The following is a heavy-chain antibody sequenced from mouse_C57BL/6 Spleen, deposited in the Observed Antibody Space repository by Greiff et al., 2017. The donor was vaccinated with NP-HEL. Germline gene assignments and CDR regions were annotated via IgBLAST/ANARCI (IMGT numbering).Heavy chain of an antibody. CDR3: ARDHYGSSYWFAY. V-gene: IGHV5-4*01. CDR2: ISDGGSYT. J-gene: IGHJ3*01. CDR1: GFTFSSYA. Sequence: EVQRVESGGGLVKPGGSLKLSCAASGFTFSSYAMSWVRQTPEKRLEWVATISDGGSYTYYPDNVKGRFTISRDNAKNNLYLQMSHLKSEDTAMYYCARDHYGSSYWFAYWGQGTLVTVSA. D-gene: IGHD1-1*01.